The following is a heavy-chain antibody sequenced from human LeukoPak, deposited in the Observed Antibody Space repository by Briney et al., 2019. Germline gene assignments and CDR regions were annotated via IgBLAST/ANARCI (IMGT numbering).Heavy chain of an antibody. CDR1: GGSISSYY. Sequence: PSETLSLTCTVSGGSISSYYWSWIRQPPGKGLEWIGYIYYSGSTNYNPSLKSRVTISVDTFKNQFSLKLSSVTAADTAVYYCARGDDYGDYRTYWYFDLWGRGTLVTVSS. V-gene: IGHV4-59*01. D-gene: IGHD4-17*01. CDR2: IYYSGST. CDR3: ARGDDYGDYRTYWYFDL. J-gene: IGHJ2*01.